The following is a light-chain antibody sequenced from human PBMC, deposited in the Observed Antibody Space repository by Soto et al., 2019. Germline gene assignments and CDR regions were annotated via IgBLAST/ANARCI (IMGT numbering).Light chain of an antibody. Sequence: IVMTQSPATLSLSPGERATLSCRASQSVSSGYLAWYQQKPGQAPSLLIYGASNRATGISDRFSGSGSGTDFTLTISRLEPEDFAVYYCQQYGSSGTFGQGTKVDIK. CDR1: QSVSSGY. V-gene: IGKV3-20*01. CDR3: QQYGSSGT. CDR2: GAS. J-gene: IGKJ1*01.